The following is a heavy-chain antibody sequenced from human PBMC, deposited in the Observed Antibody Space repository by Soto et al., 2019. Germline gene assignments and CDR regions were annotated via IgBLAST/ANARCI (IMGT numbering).Heavy chain of an antibody. CDR2: ISYHGSDK. J-gene: IGHJ4*02. CDR1: GFTFSNYA. D-gene: IGHD3-16*02. CDR3: NFCLGEISLDY. Sequence: QVQLVESGGGVVQPGRSLRLSCAASGFTFSNYAMHWVRQAPGKGLEWVAFISYHGSDKDYADSVKGRYTISRDNYKNTLILQMTSLLADDTAVYYRNFCLGEISLDYWGQGTLVTVSS. V-gene: IGHV3-30-3*01.